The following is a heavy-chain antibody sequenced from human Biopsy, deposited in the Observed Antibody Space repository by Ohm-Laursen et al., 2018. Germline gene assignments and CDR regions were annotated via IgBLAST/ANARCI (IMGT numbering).Heavy chain of an antibody. Sequence: SETLSLTYTVSGASITSYYWSWIRQPAGKGLEWIGHTYKGGNTNHNPSLKSRVSMSVDTSKNQLSLTLGSVTAADTAVYYCARDLPSSYYYAMDVWGQGTTVTVSS. CDR3: ARDLPSSYYYAMDV. CDR2: TYKGGNT. CDR1: GASITSYY. V-gene: IGHV4-4*07. J-gene: IGHJ6*02.